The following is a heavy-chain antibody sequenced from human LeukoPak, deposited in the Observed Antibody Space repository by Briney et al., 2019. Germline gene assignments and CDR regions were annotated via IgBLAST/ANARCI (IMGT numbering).Heavy chain of an antibody. CDR2: VDSGGTFK. J-gene: IGHJ4*02. CDR1: EFTFSTYS. CDR3: AKDAIWFGESNPDY. D-gene: IGHD3-10*01. Sequence: GGSLRLSCAGSEFTFSTYSMSWVRHSPGKGLEWVSSVDSGGTFKYYADSVKGRFTISRDNAQSSLYLQMNSLRAEDTAVYYCAKDAIWFGESNPDYWGQGTLVTVSS. V-gene: IGHV3-21*06.